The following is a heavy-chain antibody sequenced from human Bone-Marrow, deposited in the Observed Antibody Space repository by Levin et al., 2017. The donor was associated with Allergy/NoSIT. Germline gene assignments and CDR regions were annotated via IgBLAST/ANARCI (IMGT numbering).Heavy chain of an antibody. Sequence: SETLSLTCTVSCGSISSSSYYWGWIRQPPGKGLQWIGTIFHTGTTYYNPSLKSRVTISVDTSKNQFSLRLSSVTAADTAVYYCARHRYFYDSGGFSDAFDIWGQGTMVTVSS. J-gene: IGHJ3*02. CDR3: ARHRYFYDSGGFSDAFDI. CDR2: IFHTGTT. CDR1: CGSISSSSYY. V-gene: IGHV4-39*01. D-gene: IGHD3-22*01.